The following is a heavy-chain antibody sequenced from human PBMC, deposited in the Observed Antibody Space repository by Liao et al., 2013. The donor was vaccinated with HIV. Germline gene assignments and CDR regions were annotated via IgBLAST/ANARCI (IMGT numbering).Heavy chain of an antibody. CDR1: GGSISGYY. D-gene: IGHD2-2*01. Sequence: QVQLQESGPGLVKPSETLSLTCTVSGGSISGYYWSWIRQPPGKGLEWIGYIYNSGSTNYNPSLKSRVTMSFDTSKTQFSLNLSSVTAADTAVYFCARGRVPAARAYYHYYMDVWGKGTTVTVSS. V-gene: IGHV4-59*01. J-gene: IGHJ6*03. CDR2: IYNSGST. CDR3: ARGRVPAARAYYHYYMDV.